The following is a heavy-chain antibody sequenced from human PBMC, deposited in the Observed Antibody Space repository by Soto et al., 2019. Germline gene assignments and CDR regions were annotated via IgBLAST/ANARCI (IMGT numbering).Heavy chain of an antibody. CDR1: GFTFNNYG. J-gene: IGHJ2*01. CDR2: VSYDGRVQ. D-gene: IGHD6-6*01. Sequence: QVQLVESGGGVVQPGGSLRLSCAASGFTFNNYGMHWVRQAPGEGLEWVAVVSYDGRVQYYADSAKGRFTISRDNSKNTLYLQMNSLRDDDTAVYYCAKEISPKARKWYFDLWGRGTLVTVSS. CDR3: AKEISPKARKWYFDL. V-gene: IGHV3-30*18.